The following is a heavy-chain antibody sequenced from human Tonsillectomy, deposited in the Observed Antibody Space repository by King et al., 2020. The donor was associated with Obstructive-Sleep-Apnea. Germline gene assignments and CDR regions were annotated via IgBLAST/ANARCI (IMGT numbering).Heavy chain of an antibody. CDR3: ARGQRVGATDYYYGMDV. V-gene: IGHV4-34*01. Sequence: VQLQQWGAGLLKPSETLSLTCAVYGGSFSGYYWSWIRQPPGEGLEWVGEINHRGGTDYNPSLKSRVTISVDTSKNQVSLRLAPVTAADTAVYYCARGQRVGATDYYYGMDVWGQGTTVTVSS. D-gene: IGHD2-15*01. J-gene: IGHJ6*02. CDR1: GGSFSGYY. CDR2: INHRGGT.